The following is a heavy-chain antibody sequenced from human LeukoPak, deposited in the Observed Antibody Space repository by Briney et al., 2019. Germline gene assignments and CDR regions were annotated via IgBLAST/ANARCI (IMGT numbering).Heavy chain of an antibody. CDR1: GFTFSSYA. J-gene: IGHJ4*02. D-gene: IGHD6-19*01. Sequence: GGSLRLSCAASGFTFSSYAMHWVRQAPGKGLEWVAVISYDGSNKYYADSVKGRFTISRDNSKNTLYLQMNSLRAEDTAVYYCAGGVMEWLVRGSFDYWGQGTLVTVSS. CDR3: AGGVMEWLVRGSFDY. V-gene: IGHV3-30*04. CDR2: ISYDGSNK.